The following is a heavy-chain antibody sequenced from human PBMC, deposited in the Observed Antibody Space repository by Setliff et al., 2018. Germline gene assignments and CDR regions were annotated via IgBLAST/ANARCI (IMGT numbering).Heavy chain of an antibody. CDR3: ARGMNYYDSSGPTDYFFDY. CDR1: GFTFSSYR. Sequence: GGSLRLSCAASGFTFSSYRMHWVRQAPGKGLVWVSRINSDGSSTSYADSVKGRFTISRDNAKNTLYMQMSSLRAEDTAVYYCARGMNYYDSSGPTDYFFDYWGQGTLVTVS. CDR2: INSDGSST. J-gene: IGHJ4*02. D-gene: IGHD3-22*01. V-gene: IGHV3-74*01.